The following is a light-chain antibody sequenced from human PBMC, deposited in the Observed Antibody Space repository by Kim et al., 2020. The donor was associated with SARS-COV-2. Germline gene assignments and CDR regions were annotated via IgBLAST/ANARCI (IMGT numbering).Light chain of an antibody. J-gene: IGLJ1*01. V-gene: IGLV3-25*03. CDR1: ALPKQY. CDR2: KDS. CDR3: QSADSSGTYV. Sequence: VSPGQTARITCSGDALPKQYAYWYQQKACQAPVLVIYKDSERPSGIPERFSGSSSGTTVTLTISGVQAEDEADYYCQSADSSGTYVFGTGTKVTVL.